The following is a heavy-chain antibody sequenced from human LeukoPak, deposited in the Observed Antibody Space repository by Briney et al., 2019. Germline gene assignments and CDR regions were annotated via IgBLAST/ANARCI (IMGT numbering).Heavy chain of an antibody. D-gene: IGHD3-10*01. V-gene: IGHV3-7*01. CDR2: INQDGSEK. CDR1: GFTFSRSW. J-gene: IGHJ4*02. CDR3: ARGDYYDSGTYPPDY. Sequence: GGSLRLSCAASGFTFSRSWMNWVRQAPGKGLEWVANINQDGSEKYYVDSVKGRFIISRDNAKNSLYLQMNSLRAEDTAVYYCARGDYYDSGTYPPDYWGQGTLVTVSS.